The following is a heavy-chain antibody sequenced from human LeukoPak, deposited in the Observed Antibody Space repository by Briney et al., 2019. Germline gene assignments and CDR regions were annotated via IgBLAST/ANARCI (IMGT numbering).Heavy chain of an antibody. V-gene: IGHV4-39*01. CDR1: GGSISSSSYY. Sequence: SETLSLTCTVSGGSISSSSYYWGWIRQPPGKGLEWIGSIYYSGGTYYNPSLKSRVTISVDTSKNQFSLKLSSVTAADTAVYYCARQGQYYGSGSQFDYWGQGTLVTVSS. CDR2: IYYSGGT. D-gene: IGHD3-10*01. CDR3: ARQGQYYGSGSQFDY. J-gene: IGHJ4*02.